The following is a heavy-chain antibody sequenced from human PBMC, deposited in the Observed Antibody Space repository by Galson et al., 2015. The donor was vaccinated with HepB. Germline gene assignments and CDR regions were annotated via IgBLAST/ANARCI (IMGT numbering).Heavy chain of an antibody. V-gene: IGHV3-23*01. CDR2: ISGSGGST. Sequence: SLRLSCAASGFTFSSYAMSWVRQAPGMGLEWVSAISGSGGSTYYADSVKGRFTISRDNSKNTLSLQMSGLRAEDTAVYYCARDVESRDGYNDYWGQGTLVTVSS. J-gene: IGHJ4*02. D-gene: IGHD5-24*01. CDR1: GFTFSSYA. CDR3: ARDVESRDGYNDY.